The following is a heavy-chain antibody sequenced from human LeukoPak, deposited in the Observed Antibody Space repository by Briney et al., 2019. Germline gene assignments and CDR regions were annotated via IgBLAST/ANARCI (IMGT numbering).Heavy chain of an antibody. CDR2: VYYTRST. V-gene: IGHV4-59*08. CDR3: ARHGKQWLLPHWFDP. Sequence: PSETLSLTCTVSGGSISSYYWSWIRQPPGKGLEWIGYVYYTRSTRYNPSFKSRVTISLDTSKNQFSLKLTSVTAADTAVYYCARHGKQWLLPHWFDPWGQGTLVTVSS. D-gene: IGHD6-19*01. CDR1: GGSISSYY. J-gene: IGHJ5*02.